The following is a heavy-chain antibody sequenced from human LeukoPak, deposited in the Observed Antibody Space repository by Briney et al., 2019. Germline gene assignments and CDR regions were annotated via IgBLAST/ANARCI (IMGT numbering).Heavy chain of an antibody. CDR1: GFTFRSYE. CDR2: ISGGSGTI. CDR3: ARDRDYGDYRPVSFDL. V-gene: IGHV3-48*03. J-gene: IGHJ5*02. Sequence: TGGSLRLSCAASGFTFRSYEMNWVRQAPGKGLEWVSFISGGSGTIYYADSVKGRFTISRDNAKNSLYLQMNSLRVEDTAVYYCARDRDYGDYRPVSFDLWGQGTLVTVSS. D-gene: IGHD4-17*01.